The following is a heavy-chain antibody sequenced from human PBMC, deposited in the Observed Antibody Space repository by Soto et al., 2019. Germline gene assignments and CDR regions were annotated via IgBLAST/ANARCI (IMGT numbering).Heavy chain of an antibody. CDR3: ARGSAAAKFHS. Sequence: VQLVESGGGLVKPGGSLRPSCAASGFTFSDYYMSWIRQAPGKGLEWVSYITSSGNAIYYADSVKGRFTISRDNAKNSLYLQMNSLRADDTAVYSCARGSAAAKFHSWGQGTMVTVSS. CDR2: ITSSGNAI. V-gene: IGHV3-11*01. D-gene: IGHD6-25*01. CDR1: GFTFSDYY. J-gene: IGHJ5*01.